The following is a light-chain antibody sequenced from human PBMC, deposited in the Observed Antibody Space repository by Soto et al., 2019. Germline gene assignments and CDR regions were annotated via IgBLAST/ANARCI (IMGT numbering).Light chain of an antibody. J-gene: IGLJ2*01. Sequence: SYELTQPPSVSVSPGQTASITCSGDKLGDKYACWYQQKPGQSPVLVIYQDSKRPSGIPERFSGSNSGNTATLTISGTQAXXXXXXXCQAWDSSTGVVFGGGTQLTVL. V-gene: IGLV3-1*01. CDR2: QDS. CDR1: KLGDKY. CDR3: QAWDSSTGVV.